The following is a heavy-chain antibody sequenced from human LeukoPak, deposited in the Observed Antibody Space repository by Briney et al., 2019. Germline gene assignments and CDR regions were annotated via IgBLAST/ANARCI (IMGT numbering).Heavy chain of an antibody. CDR1: GFTFSTYA. CDR2: ISSSSSYI. V-gene: IGHV3-21*01. D-gene: IGHD5-12*01. J-gene: IGHJ4*02. CDR3: VTESGWLFDY. Sequence: PGGSLRLSCAASGFTFSTYAMTWVRQAPGKGLEWVSSISSSSSYIYYADSVKGRFTISRDNAKNSLYLQMNSLRAEDTAVYYCVTESGWLFDYWGQGTLVTVSS.